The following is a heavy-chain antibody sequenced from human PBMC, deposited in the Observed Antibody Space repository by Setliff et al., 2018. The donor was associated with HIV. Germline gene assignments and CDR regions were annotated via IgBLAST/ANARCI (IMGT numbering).Heavy chain of an antibody. CDR1: GYSISSGYY. V-gene: IGHV4-38-2*01. CDR3: ARRRETIVVVIGIPNWYFDP. J-gene: IGHJ2*01. Sequence: ASETLSLTCAVSGYSISSGYYWGWIRQPPGKGLEWIGTIYHSGSTYYNPSLKSRVTISVDTSKNQFSLRLSSVTAADSAVYYCARRRETIVVVIGIPNWYFDPWGRGTLVTVSS. D-gene: IGHD2-21*01. CDR2: IYHSGST.